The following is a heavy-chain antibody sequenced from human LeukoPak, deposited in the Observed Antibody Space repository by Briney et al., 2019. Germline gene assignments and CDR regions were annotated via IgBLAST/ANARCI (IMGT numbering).Heavy chain of an antibody. CDR1: GFTFSSYG. CDR3: AKGVKVPLLRYFSYYMDV. Sequence: GGSLRLSCAASGFTFSSYGMHWVRQAPGKGLEWVAFVRYDGSNRNYADSVKGRFTISRDNSKNTLYLQMNSLRAEDTAVYYCAKGVKVPLLRYFSYYMDVWGKGTTVTISS. V-gene: IGHV3-30*02. D-gene: IGHD3-9*01. J-gene: IGHJ6*03. CDR2: VRYDGSNR.